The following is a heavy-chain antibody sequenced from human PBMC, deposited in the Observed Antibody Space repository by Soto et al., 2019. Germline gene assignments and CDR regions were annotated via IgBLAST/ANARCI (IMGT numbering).Heavy chain of an antibody. Sequence: QVQLQESGPGLVKPSETLSLTCAVSGDSISSNTWWSWVRQSPGKGLEWIGEIYHSGKTNYKASPKSSSTISIDKSKNQLSLTLSPVTAAETAVYYCASRPAYMSGKDYWGQGTLVTVSS. J-gene: IGHJ4*02. CDR2: IYHSGKT. D-gene: IGHD1-26*01. CDR3: ASRPAYMSGKDY. CDR1: GDSISSNTW. V-gene: IGHV4-4*02.